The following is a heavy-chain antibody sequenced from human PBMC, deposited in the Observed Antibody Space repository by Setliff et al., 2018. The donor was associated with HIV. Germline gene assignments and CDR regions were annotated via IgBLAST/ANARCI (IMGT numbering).Heavy chain of an antibody. CDR3: AKDHAEAMEQQLAPEYYGMDV. CDR1: GFTFSSYG. Sequence: GGSLRLSCAASGFTFSSYGMHWVRQAPGKGLEWVAFIRYDGSNKYYADSVKGRFTISRDNSKNTLYLQMNSLRAEDTAVYYCAKDHAEAMEQQLAPEYYGMDVWGQGTTVTVSS. V-gene: IGHV3-30*02. D-gene: IGHD6-13*01. CDR2: IRYDGSNK. J-gene: IGHJ6*02.